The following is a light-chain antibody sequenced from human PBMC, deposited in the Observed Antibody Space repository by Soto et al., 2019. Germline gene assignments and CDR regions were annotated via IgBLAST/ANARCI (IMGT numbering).Light chain of an antibody. V-gene: IGLV2-11*01. CDR2: DVT. J-gene: IGLJ1*01. Sequence: QSVLTQPRSVSGSPGQSVTISCTGTSSDVGGYNYVAWFRQHPGKTPKVIIYDVTKRPSGVPDRFSGSKSGNTASLTISGLQAEDEDDYYCSSHAGTSVVFGGGTKVTVL. CDR3: SSHAGTSVV. CDR1: SSDVGGYNY.